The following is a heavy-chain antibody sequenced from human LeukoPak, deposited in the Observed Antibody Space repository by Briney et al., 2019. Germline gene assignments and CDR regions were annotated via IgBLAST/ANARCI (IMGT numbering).Heavy chain of an antibody. D-gene: IGHD3-3*01. J-gene: IGHJ6*02. CDR1: GGSISKDY. Sequence: PSGTLSLTCTVSGGSISKDYWSWIRQPPGKGLEWVGYVSHSGFNKSNGDITVYNPSLESRVTTSRDTSKNQFSLKLSSVTAADTAVYYCASYYGDYYYGMDVWGQGTTVTVSS. CDR2: VSHSGFN. CDR3: ASYYGDYYYGMDV. V-gene: IGHV4-59*11.